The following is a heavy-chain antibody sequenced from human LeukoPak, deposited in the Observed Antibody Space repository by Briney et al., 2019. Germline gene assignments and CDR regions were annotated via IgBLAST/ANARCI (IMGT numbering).Heavy chain of an antibody. CDR1: GFTFSSYW. Sequence: GGSLRLSCAASGFTFSSYWMNWVRQAPGKGLEWVSNISSSGSNIYYADSVKGRFIISRDNAKNSLYLQMNSLRAEDTAVYYCARETYSYDSSGNSPFDYWGQGTLVTVSS. J-gene: IGHJ4*02. V-gene: IGHV3-48*04. CDR2: ISSSGSNI. CDR3: ARETYSYDSSGNSPFDY. D-gene: IGHD3-22*01.